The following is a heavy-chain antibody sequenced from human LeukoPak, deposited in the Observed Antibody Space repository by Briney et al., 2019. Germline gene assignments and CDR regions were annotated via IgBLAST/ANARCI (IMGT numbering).Heavy chain of an antibody. J-gene: IGHJ4*03. CDR1: GWSFSRYY. Sequence: SETLSLTCAVYGWSFSRYYWSWIRQSPGKGLDWIAEIHHPGDNNYNRSVKSRVTISVDTSKNQFSLKVRSLSEADTAVYYCARGATISETGYFDFWGQGTLVTVSS. D-gene: IGHD5-24*01. CDR2: IHHPGDN. V-gene: IGHV4-34*01. CDR3: ARGATISETGYFDF.